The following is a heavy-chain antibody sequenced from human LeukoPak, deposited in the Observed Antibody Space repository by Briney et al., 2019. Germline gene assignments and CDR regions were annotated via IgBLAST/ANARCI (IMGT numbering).Heavy chain of an antibody. CDR3: TLDLVSLWDH. V-gene: IGHV3-15*04. CDR1: GLIFNGAW. J-gene: IGHJ4*02. D-gene: IGHD6-13*01. CDR2: IVSNSDGGTV. Sequence: GGSLRLSCTASGLIFNGAWVCWGRQAPRKGLGWLGRIVSNSDGGTVDYAAPVEGRFTISRDDSKNTLYLQMNSLKTEDTAVYYCTLDLVSLWDHWGQGALVTVSS.